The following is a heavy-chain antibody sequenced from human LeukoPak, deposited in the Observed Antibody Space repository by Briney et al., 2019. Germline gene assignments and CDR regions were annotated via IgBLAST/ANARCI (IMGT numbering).Heavy chain of an antibody. CDR1: GFTFSSYA. CDR2: ISYDGSNK. Sequence: GRSLRLSCAASGFTFSSYAMHWVRQAPGKGPEWVAVISYDGSNKYYADSVQGRFPISRDNSKNTLDLQMNSLRGEDTAVYYCARGHCSGGSCYSVYYYYYGMDVWGQGTTVTVSS. J-gene: IGHJ6*02. V-gene: IGHV3-30-3*01. D-gene: IGHD2-15*01. CDR3: ARGHCSGGSCYSVYYYYYGMDV.